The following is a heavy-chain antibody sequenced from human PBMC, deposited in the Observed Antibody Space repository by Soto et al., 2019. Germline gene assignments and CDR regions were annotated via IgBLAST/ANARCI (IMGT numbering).Heavy chain of an antibody. D-gene: IGHD2-2*01. CDR1: ADSITSSY. V-gene: IGHV4-59*01. J-gene: IGHJ4*02. CDR3: VRATIRYSSSWFDD. CDR2: IHHSGSA. Sequence: PSETLSLTCSVSADSITSSYWGWIRQPPGKGLEWIGYIHHSGSANYNPSLRGRVTISIDTSKNQFSQKLTSVTAADTAVYYCVRATIRYSSSWFDDWGQGALAT.